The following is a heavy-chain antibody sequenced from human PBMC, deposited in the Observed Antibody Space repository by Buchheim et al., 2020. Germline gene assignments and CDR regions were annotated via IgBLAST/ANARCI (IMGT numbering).Heavy chain of an antibody. J-gene: IGHJ3*02. Sequence: VQLVESGGGVVQPGRSLRLSCAASGFTFSSYGMHWVRQAPGEGLEWVAVIWYDGSNKYYADSVKGRFTISRDNSKNTLYLQMNSLRAEDTAVYYCARGLGYCSGGSCYDAFDIWGQGT. CDR1: GFTFSSYG. CDR2: IWYDGSNK. V-gene: IGHV3-33*01. CDR3: ARGLGYCSGGSCYDAFDI. D-gene: IGHD2-15*01.